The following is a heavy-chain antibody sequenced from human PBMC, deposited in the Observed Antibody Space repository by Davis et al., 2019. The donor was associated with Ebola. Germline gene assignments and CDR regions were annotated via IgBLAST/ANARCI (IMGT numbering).Heavy chain of an antibody. V-gene: IGHV1-46*01. CDR1: GGTFSSYA. Sequence: ASVKVSCKASGGTFSSYAISWVRQAPGQGLEWMGIINPSGGSTSYAQKFQGRVAMTRDTSTSTVYMELSSLRSEDTAVYYCARDGYSGTKEDGMDVWGQGTTVTVSS. D-gene: IGHD1-26*01. CDR3: ARDGYSGTKEDGMDV. CDR2: INPSGGST. J-gene: IGHJ6*02.